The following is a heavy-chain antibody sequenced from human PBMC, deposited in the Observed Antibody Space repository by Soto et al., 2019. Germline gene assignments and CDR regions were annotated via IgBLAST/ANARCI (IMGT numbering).Heavy chain of an antibody. J-gene: IGHJ4*02. D-gene: IGHD6-13*01. CDR1: FGSISSYY. V-gene: IGHV4-59*01. CDR3: ARDAQGSWYDY. Sequence: SQTLSLTCPFSFGSISSYYLSLILEPPGKGLEWIWYIYYSVSTNYNPSLKSRVTISVDTSKNQFSLKLSSVTAADTAVYYCARDAQGSWYDYWGQGTLVTVSS. CDR2: IYYSVST.